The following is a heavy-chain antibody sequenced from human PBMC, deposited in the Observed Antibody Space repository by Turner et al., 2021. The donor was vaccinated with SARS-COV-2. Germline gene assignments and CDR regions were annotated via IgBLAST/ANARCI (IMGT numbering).Heavy chain of an antibody. CDR3: ARDRHYDSSGYWEQS. J-gene: IGHJ4*02. CDR2: IIPIFGTA. Sequence: QVQLVQSGAEVKKPGSSAKVSCKASGGTFSTYAITWVRQAPGQGLEWMGVIIPIFGTANYAQKFQGRVTITADKSTSTAYMELSSLRSEDTAVYYCARDRHYDSSGYWEQSWGQGTLVTVSS. D-gene: IGHD3-22*01. CDR1: GGTFSTYA. V-gene: IGHV1-69*06.